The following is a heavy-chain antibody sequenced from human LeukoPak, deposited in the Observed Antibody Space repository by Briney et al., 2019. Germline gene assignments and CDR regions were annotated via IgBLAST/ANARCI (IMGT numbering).Heavy chain of an antibody. CDR3: ARGNSVGDNAWWFDP. CDR1: GYTFTDYS. V-gene: IGHV1-46*01. Sequence: ASVKVSCKASGYTFTDYSIHWVRQAPGQGLEWMGLINPTGGSTGYAQKFQGRVTMTRDMSTSTDYMELSSLRSEDTAIYYCARGNSVGDNAWWFDPWGQGTLVTVSS. J-gene: IGHJ5*02. D-gene: IGHD1-26*01. CDR2: INPTGGST.